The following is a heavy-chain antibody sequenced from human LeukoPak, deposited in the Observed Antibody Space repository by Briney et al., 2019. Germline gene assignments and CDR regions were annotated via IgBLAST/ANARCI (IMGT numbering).Heavy chain of an antibody. D-gene: IGHD3-10*01. CDR3: ATFGMSGWFDP. CDR2: ISAYNGNT. Sequence: ASEKVSCKASGYTFTSYGISWVRQAPGQGLEWMGWISAYNGNTNYAQKFQGRVTMTEDTSTDTAYMELSSLRSEDTAVYYCATFGMSGWFDPWGQGTLVTVSS. V-gene: IGHV1-18*01. J-gene: IGHJ5*02. CDR1: GYTFTSYG.